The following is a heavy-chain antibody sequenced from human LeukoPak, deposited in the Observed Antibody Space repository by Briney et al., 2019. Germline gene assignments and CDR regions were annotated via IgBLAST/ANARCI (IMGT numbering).Heavy chain of an antibody. CDR1: GYTFTGYY. Sequence: ASVKVSCKASGYTFTGYYMHWVRQAPGQGLEWMGWINPNSGGTNYAQKFQGRVTMTRDTSISTAYMELSRLRPDDTAVYYCARDFYDILTGYGQYYYYGMDVWGQGTTVTVSS. CDR2: INPNSGGT. V-gene: IGHV1-2*02. J-gene: IGHJ6*02. D-gene: IGHD3-9*01. CDR3: ARDFYDILTGYGQYYYYGMDV.